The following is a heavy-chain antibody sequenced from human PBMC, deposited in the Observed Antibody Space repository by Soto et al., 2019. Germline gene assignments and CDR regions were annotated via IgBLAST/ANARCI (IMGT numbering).Heavy chain of an antibody. CDR2: ISDSSGST. J-gene: IGHJ3*01. CDR3: AKRVTDSDAFDV. CDR1: RFTFSNYV. Sequence: PGGSLRLSCAASRFTFSNYVMSWVRQAPGKGREWVSTISDSSGSTFYADSVKGRFTISRDNSKNTLYLQMNSLRAEDTAVYYCAKRVTDSDAFDVWGKGTMVTV. V-gene: IGHV3-23*01. D-gene: IGHD5-18*01.